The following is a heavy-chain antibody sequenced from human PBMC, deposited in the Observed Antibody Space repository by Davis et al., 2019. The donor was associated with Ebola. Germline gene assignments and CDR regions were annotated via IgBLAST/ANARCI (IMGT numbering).Heavy chain of an antibody. D-gene: IGHD1-7*01. V-gene: IGHV3-23*01. CDR3: AKDKIWNYGWFDP. CDR1: GFTFSSYA. CDR2: ISGSGGST. Sequence: GESLKISCAASGFTFSSYAMSWVRQAPGKGLEWVSVISGSGGSTYYADSVKGRFTISRDNSKNTLYLQMNSLRAEDTAVYYCAKDKIWNYGWFDPWGQGTLVTVSS. J-gene: IGHJ5*02.